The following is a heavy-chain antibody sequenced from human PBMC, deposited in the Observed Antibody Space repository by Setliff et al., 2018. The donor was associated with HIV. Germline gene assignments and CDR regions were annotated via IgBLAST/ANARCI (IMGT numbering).Heavy chain of an antibody. CDR3: ARDRRASQYYLDY. J-gene: IGHJ4*02. CDR2: INSDGTVT. D-gene: IGHD3-16*01. V-gene: IGHV3-74*01. CDR1: GFTFSNYN. Sequence: GGSLRLSCAASGFTFSNYNMNWVRQAPGKGLEWVSSINSDGTVTLYADSVKGRFTISRDNAKNTLYLQLNSLRAEDTAVYYCARDRRASQYYLDYWGQGTLVTVSS.